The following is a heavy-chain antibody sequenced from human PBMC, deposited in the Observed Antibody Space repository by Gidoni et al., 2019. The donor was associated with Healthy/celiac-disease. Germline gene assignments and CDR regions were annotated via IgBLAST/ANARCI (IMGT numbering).Heavy chain of an antibody. V-gene: IGHV3-33*01. Sequence: QVQLVESGGGVVQPGRSLRLSCAASGFTFSSYGMHWVRQAPGKRLEWVAVIWYDGSNKYYADSVKGRFTISRDNSKNTLYLQMNSLRAEDTAVYYCARQSIAVAVDGLDYWGQGTLVTVSS. CDR2: IWYDGSNK. CDR3: ARQSIAVAVDGLDY. CDR1: GFTFSSYG. D-gene: IGHD6-19*01. J-gene: IGHJ4*02.